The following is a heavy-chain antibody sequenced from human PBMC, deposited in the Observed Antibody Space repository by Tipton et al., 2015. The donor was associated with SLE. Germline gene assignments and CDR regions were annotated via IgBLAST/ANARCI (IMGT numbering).Heavy chain of an antibody. CDR3: ARHPYGSGSYYNH. Sequence: TLSLTCSVSGASITDYQWTWIRQPPGKRLEWIGYIYYSGTTNYNPSLKSRVTISADTSKNQFSLKLSSVTAADTAVYYCARHPYGSGSYYNHWGQGTLVTVSS. CDR1: GASITDYQ. D-gene: IGHD3-10*01. J-gene: IGHJ5*02. CDR2: IYYSGTT. V-gene: IGHV4-59*08.